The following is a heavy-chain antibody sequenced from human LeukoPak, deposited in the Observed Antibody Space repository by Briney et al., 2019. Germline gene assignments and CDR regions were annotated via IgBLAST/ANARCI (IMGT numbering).Heavy chain of an antibody. V-gene: IGHV3-21*01. J-gene: IGHJ4*02. Sequence: GGSLRLSCAASGFTFSSYSMNWVRQAPGKGLEWVSSISSSSSYIYYADSVKGRFTISKDNAKNSLYLQMNSLRAEDTAVYYCARDSLAAPGGNFDYWGQGTLVTVSS. CDR2: ISSSSSYI. CDR3: ARDSLAAPGGNFDY. D-gene: IGHD6-6*01. CDR1: GFTFSSYS.